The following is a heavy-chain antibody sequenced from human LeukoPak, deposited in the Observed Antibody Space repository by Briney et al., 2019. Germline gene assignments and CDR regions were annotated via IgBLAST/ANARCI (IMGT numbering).Heavy chain of an antibody. D-gene: IGHD3-22*01. CDR2: ISGSGGTT. CDR1: GFTFSAYA. V-gene: IGHV3-23*01. CDR3: AKDYYYDSSGYYYGDAFDI. J-gene: IGHJ3*02. Sequence: GGSLRLSCAAYGFTFSAYAMAWVRQAPGKGLEWVSNISGSGGTTYSADSVKGRFTISRDNSKNILYLQVNSLRAGDTAVYYCAKDYYYDSSGYYYGDAFDIWGQGTMVTVSS.